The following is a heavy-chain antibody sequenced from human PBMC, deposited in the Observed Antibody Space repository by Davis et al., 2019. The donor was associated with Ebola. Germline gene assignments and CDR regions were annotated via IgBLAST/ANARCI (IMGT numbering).Heavy chain of an antibody. Sequence: GESLKISCKGSGYSFTSYLISWVRQMPGKGLEWMGRIDPSDSYTNYSPSFQGHVTISADKSISTAYLQWSSLKASDTAMYYCATHKYYYYGMDVWGQGTTVTVSS. CDR1: GYSFTSYL. J-gene: IGHJ6*02. CDR2: IDPSDSYT. CDR3: ATHKYYYYGMDV. V-gene: IGHV5-10-1*01.